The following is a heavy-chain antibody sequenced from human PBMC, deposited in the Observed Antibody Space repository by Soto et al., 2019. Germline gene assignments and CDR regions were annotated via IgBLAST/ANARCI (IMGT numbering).Heavy chain of an antibody. CDR2: IYYSGST. Sequence: SETLSLTCTVSGGSISSGDYYWSWIRQPPGKGLEWIGYIYYSGSTYYNPSLKSRVTISVDTSKNQFSLKLSSVTAADTAVYYCSRDGSGYDPFDYWGQGTLVTVS. CDR1: GGSISSGDYY. V-gene: IGHV4-30-4*01. CDR3: SRDGSGYDPFDY. J-gene: IGHJ4*02. D-gene: IGHD5-12*01.